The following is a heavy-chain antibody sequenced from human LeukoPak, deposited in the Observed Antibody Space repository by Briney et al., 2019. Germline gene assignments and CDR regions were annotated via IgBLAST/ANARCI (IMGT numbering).Heavy chain of an antibody. J-gene: IGHJ6*04. D-gene: IGHD1-1*01. CDR1: GYTFTSYG. CDR3: ARDKLERRPYYYGMDV. V-gene: IGHV1-18*04. CDR2: ISAYNGNT. Sequence: GASVKVSCKASGYTFTSYGISWVRQAPGQGLEWRGWISAYNGNTNYAQKLQGRVTMTTDTSTSTAYMELRSLRSDDTAVYYCARDKLERRPYYYGMDVWGKGTTVTVSS.